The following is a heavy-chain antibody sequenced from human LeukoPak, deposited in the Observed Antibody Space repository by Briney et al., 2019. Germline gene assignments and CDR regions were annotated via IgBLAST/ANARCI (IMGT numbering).Heavy chain of an antibody. CDR3: ARDVEMATIFDLDAFDI. V-gene: IGHV1-2*06. D-gene: IGHD5-24*01. CDR1: GYTLTDYY. CDR2: INPNSGGT. Sequence: ASVKVSCKASGYTLTDYYMHWVRQAPGQGLEWMGRINPNSGGTNYAQKLQGRVTMTTDTSTSTAYMELRSLRSDDTAVYYCARDVEMATIFDLDAFDIWGQGTMVTVSS. J-gene: IGHJ3*02.